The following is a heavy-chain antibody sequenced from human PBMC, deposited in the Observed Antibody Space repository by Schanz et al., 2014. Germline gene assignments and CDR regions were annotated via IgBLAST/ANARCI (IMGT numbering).Heavy chain of an antibody. D-gene: IGHD5-12*01. J-gene: IGHJ4*02. CDR2: MSYDGSIK. CDR1: GFTFSSYA. V-gene: IGHV3-30*04. CDR3: ASPSGYSDYGTYFDF. Sequence: QVQLVESGGGVVQPGRSLRLSCAAYGFTFSSYAMHWVRQAPGKGLEWVAAMSYDGSIKYYGDSVKGRFTISRDNSKTTLYLHMNTLRSEDTAVYYCASPSGYSDYGTYFDFWGQGTLVTVSS.